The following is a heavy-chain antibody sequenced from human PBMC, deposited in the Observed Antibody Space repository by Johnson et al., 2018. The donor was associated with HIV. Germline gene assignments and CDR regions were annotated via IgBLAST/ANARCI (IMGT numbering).Heavy chain of an antibody. CDR3: VRRFYDSSAFDI. CDR2: ISYDGSNK. V-gene: IGHV3-30*19. D-gene: IGHD3-22*01. J-gene: IGHJ3*02. Sequence: QVQLVESGGGVVQPGGSLRLSCAASGFTFSNYGMHWVSQAPGKGLEWVAVISYDGSNKYFTDSVRGRFTISRDNSRNTLFLQMNSLRAEDTGVYYCVRRFYDSSAFDIWGQGTLVTVSS. CDR1: GFTFSNYG.